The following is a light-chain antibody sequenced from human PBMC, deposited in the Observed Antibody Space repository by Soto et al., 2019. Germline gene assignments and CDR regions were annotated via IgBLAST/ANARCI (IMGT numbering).Light chain of an antibody. J-gene: IGLJ1*01. CDR1: RSDVGGYNY. CDR3: MSYKPDDPFV. V-gene: IGLV2-14*01. Sequence: QPALTQHAYVAGSHGQSITISFTGTRSDVGGYNYVSWYQQHPGQAPKLMIYEVSNRPSGVPDRFSGSKAGITASLTIYGLQADDEAEYFCMSYKPDDPFVFGTGTKVTVL. CDR2: EVS.